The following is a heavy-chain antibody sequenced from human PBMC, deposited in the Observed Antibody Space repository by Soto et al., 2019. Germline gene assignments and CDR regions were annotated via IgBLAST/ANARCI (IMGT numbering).Heavy chain of an antibody. J-gene: IGHJ4*02. CDR3: ARDCRAGSCYFDY. CDR1: GFIFSNYG. CDR2: TWFDGNDR. V-gene: IGHV3-33*01. D-gene: IGHD2-15*01. Sequence: XXSLRLACAASGFIFSNYGMHWVLQAPGKGLEWVAGTWFDGNDRYYADPVKGRFTISRDNSKNTLSLQMNSLRAEDTAVYYCARDCRAGSCYFDYWGQGNQVTVSS.